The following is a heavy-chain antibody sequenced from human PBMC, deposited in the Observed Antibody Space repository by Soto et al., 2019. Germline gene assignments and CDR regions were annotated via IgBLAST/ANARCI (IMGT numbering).Heavy chain of an antibody. D-gene: IGHD6-25*01. V-gene: IGHV1-2*04. J-gene: IGHJ6*02. Sequence: ASVKVSCKASGYTFTGYYMHWVRQAPGQGLEWMGWINPNSGGTNYAQKFQGWVTMTRDTSISTAYMELSRLRSDDTAVYYCARDIVQGSGWYYYGMDVWGQGTTVTVS. CDR3: ARDIVQGSGWYYYGMDV. CDR1: GYTFTGYY. CDR2: INPNSGGT.